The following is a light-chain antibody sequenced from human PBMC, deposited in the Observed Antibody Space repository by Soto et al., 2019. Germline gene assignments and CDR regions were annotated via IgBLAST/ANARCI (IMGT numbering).Light chain of an antibody. CDR2: LNSDGSH. J-gene: IGLJ3*02. Sequence: QSVLTQSPSASASPGASVKLTCTLSSGHSSYAIAWHQQQPEKGPRYLMKLNSDGSHSKGDGIPDRFSGSSSGAERYLTVSSLQSEDEADYYCQTWGTGIWVFGGGTKVTVL. V-gene: IGLV4-69*01. CDR1: SGHSSYA. CDR3: QTWGTGIWV.